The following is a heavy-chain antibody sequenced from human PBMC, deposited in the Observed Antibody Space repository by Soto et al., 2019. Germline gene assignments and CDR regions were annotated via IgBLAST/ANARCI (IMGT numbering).Heavy chain of an antibody. Sequence: SETLSLTCTVSGGSISSGGYYWSWIRQHPGKGLEWIGYIYYSGSTYYNPSLKSRVTISVDTSKNQFSLKLSSVTAADTAVYYCARDPLVTVWGSYRTPSYYFDYWGQGTLVTVSS. CDR2: IYYSGST. CDR1: GGSISSGGYY. V-gene: IGHV4-31*03. D-gene: IGHD3-16*02. CDR3: ARDPLVTVWGSYRTPSYYFDY. J-gene: IGHJ4*02.